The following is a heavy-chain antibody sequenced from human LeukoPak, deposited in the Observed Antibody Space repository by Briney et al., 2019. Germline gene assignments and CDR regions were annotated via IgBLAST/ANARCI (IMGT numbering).Heavy chain of an antibody. D-gene: IGHD2-15*01. CDR3: ARGCGGSCYSSGYYGMDV. Sequence: ASVKVSCKASGYTFTSYDINWVRQATGQGLEWMGWMNPNSGNTGYAQKFQGRVTMTRNTSISTAYMELSSLRSEDTAVYYCARGCGGSCYSSGYYGMDVWGQGTTVTASS. V-gene: IGHV1-8*01. J-gene: IGHJ6*02. CDR1: GYTFTSYD. CDR2: MNPNSGNT.